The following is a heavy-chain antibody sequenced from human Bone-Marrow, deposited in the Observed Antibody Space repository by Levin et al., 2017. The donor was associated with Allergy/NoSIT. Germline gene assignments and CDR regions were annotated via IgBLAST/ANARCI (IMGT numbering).Heavy chain of an antibody. CDR2: IGVGGEP. Sequence: GGSLRLSCAASGFTFSRYDMHWVRQGTGKGLEWVSGIGVGGEPYYPVSVKGRFTISREDAKNSLSLQMNSLRAGDTAVYYCARAANYFYLDVWGKGTTVTVS. D-gene: IGHD2/OR15-2a*01. CDR1: GFTFSRYD. V-gene: IGHV3-13*04. CDR3: ARAANYFYLDV. J-gene: IGHJ6*03.